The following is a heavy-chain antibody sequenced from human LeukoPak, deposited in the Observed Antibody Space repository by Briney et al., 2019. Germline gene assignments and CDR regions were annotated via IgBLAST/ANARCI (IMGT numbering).Heavy chain of an antibody. CDR1: GFTFTTYA. V-gene: IGHV3-23*01. Sequence: GGSLRLSCAASGFTFTTYAMTWVRQAPGKGLEWVSAISNTGGNTYYADSVKGRFTISRDNSKNTLYLQMNSLRAEDTAVYYCAKDGGIWGQGTMVTVSS. J-gene: IGHJ3*02. CDR3: AKDGGI. CDR2: ISNTGGNT. D-gene: IGHD3-3*01.